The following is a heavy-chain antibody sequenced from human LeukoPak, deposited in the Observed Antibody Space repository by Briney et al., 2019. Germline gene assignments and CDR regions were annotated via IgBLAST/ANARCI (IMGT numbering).Heavy chain of an antibody. V-gene: IGHV3-30*02. D-gene: IGHD3-22*01. CDR3: ARVVFGSHYYDSSGYYGH. CDR2: IRYDGSNK. Sequence: GALRLSCAASGFTFSSYGMYWVRQAPGKGLEWVAFIRYDGSNKYYADSVKGRFTVSRDNSKNTLYLQMNSLRAEDTAVYYCARVVFGSHYYDSSGYYGHWGQGTLVTVSS. CDR1: GFTFSSYG. J-gene: IGHJ4*02.